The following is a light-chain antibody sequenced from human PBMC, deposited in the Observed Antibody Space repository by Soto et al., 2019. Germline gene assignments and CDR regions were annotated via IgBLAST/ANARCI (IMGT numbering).Light chain of an antibody. J-gene: IGLJ2*01. V-gene: IGLV3-21*04. CDR2: YDS. CDR1: NIGSKS. Sequence: SYELTQPPSVSVAPGKTARITCGGNNIGSKSVDWYQQKPGQAPVLVIYYDSDRPSGIPERFPGSNSGNTATLTISRVEAGDEADYYCQVWDSSSDHPRVVFGGGTKLTVL. CDR3: QVWDSSSDHPRVV.